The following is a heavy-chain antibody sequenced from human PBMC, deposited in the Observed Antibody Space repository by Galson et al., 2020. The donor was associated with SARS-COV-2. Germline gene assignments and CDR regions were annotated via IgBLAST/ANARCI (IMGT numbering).Heavy chain of an antibody. V-gene: IGHV4-34*01. D-gene: IGHD4-17*01. Sequence: SENLSLTCAAYGGYFSGYYWSWIRQTPGKGLEWNGEIHPGGSINYNPSLKSRVTISVDTSKNQFSLKLSSVTAADTRVYRCARGHDYGDYTPHFWCQGTPVNVA. CDR3: ARGHDYGDYTPHF. CDR2: IHPGGSI. CDR1: GGYFSGYY. J-gene: IGHJ4*02.